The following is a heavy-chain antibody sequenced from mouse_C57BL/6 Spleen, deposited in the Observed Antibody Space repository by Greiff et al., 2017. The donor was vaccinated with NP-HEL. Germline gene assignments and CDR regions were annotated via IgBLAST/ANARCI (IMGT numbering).Heavy chain of an antibody. J-gene: IGHJ3*01. CDR1: GYAFSSYW. CDR2: IYPGDGDT. CDR3: ARWSESAWFAY. Sequence: QVQLKQSGAELVKPGASVKISCKASGYAFSSYWMNWVKQRPGKGLEWIGQIYPGDGDTNYNGKFKGKATLTADKSSSTAYMQLSSLTSEDSAVYFCARWSESAWFAYWGQGTLVTVSA. V-gene: IGHV1-80*01.